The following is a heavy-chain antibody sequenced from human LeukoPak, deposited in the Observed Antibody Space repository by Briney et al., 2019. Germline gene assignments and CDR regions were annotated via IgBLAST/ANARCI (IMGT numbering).Heavy chain of an antibody. CDR3: ARHGGYCSGGSCLRTFDY. D-gene: IGHD2-15*01. V-gene: IGHV4-39*01. CDR1: GGSISSSSYY. Sequence: SETLSLTCTVSGGSISSSSYYWGWIRQPPGKGLEWIGSIYYSGSTYYNPSLKSRVTISVDTSKNQFSLKLSSVTAADTAVYYCARHGGYCSGGSCLRTFDYWGQGTLVTVSS. J-gene: IGHJ4*02. CDR2: IYYSGST.